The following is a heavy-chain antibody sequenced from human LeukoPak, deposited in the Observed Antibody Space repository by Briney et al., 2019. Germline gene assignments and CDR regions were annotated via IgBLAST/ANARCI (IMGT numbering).Heavy chain of an antibody. CDR3: AREGTGRGSGYYYGLFDY. CDR2: IYYSGST. D-gene: IGHD3-22*01. J-gene: IGHJ4*02. V-gene: IGHV4-59*06. CDR1: GGSISSYY. Sequence: PSETLSLTCTVSGGSISSYYWSWIRQPPGKGLEWIGYIYYSGSTYYNPSLKSRVTISVDTSKNQISLNLSSVTAADTAVYYCAREGTGRGSGYYYGLFDYWGQGTLVTVSS.